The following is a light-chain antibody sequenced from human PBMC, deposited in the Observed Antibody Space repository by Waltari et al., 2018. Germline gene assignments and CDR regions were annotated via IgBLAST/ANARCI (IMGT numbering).Light chain of an antibody. Sequence: DIQMTQSPSTLSASVGDRVTITCRASQSISDWLAWYQQKPGKAPKLLIYKASDLESGVPSRFSGRGSWTEFTLTISSLQPDDFATYYCQHYDGFPWTFGQGTEVESK. J-gene: IGKJ1*01. CDR1: QSISDW. V-gene: IGKV1-5*03. CDR3: QHYDGFPWT. CDR2: KAS.